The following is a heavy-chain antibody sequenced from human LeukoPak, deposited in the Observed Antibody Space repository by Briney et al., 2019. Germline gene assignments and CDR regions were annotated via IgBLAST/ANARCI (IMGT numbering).Heavy chain of an antibody. D-gene: IGHD1-7*01. Sequence: ASVKVSCKASGYTFTGYYMHWVRQAPGQGLEWMGWINPNSGGTNYAQKFQGRVTMTRDTSISTAYMELSRLRSDDTAVYYFGRVEVFGITGTTEDYWGQGTLVTVSS. V-gene: IGHV1-2*02. CDR2: INPNSGGT. CDR1: GYTFTGYY. J-gene: IGHJ4*02. CDR3: GRVEVFGITGTTEDY.